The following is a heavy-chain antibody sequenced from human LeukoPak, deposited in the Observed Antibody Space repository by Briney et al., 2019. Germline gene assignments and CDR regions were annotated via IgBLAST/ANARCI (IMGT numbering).Heavy chain of an antibody. D-gene: IGHD1-26*01. J-gene: IGHJ4*02. V-gene: IGHV4-31*03. Sequence: SETLSLTCTVSGGSISSGGYYWSWIRQHPGKGLEWIGYIYYSGSTYYNPSLKSRVTISVDTSKNQFSLKLSSVTAADTAVYYCARLVGAATDYWGQGTLVTVSS. CDR1: GGSISSGGYY. CDR3: ARLVGAATDY. CDR2: IYYSGST.